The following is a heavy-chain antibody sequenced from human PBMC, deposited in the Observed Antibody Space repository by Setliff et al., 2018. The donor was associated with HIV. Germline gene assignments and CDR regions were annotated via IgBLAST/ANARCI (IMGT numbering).Heavy chain of an antibody. D-gene: IGHD3-3*01. J-gene: IGHJ3*02. Sequence: LSLTCTVSSGSLTSRTYYWGWIRQPPGKGLEWIGSIFYSGITYYNPSLKSRVSISVDTSKNQFSLNLTSVTAADPAVYYCARSKTFYDFWVGYYTHGAFKIWGLGTMVTVSS. CDR1: SGSLTSRTYY. CDR3: ARSKTFYDFWVGYYTHGAFKI. CDR2: IFYSGIT. V-gene: IGHV4-39*01.